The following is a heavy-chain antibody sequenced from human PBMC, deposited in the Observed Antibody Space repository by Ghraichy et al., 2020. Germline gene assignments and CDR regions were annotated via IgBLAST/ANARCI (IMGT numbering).Heavy chain of an antibody. J-gene: IGHJ4*02. CDR3: ARGSITIFGASTNNFDY. V-gene: IGHV1-18*01. CDR1: GYTFTSYG. CDR2: ISAYNGNT. D-gene: IGHD3-3*01. Sequence: ASVKVSCKASGYTFTSYGISWVRQAPGQGLEWMGWISAYNGNTNYAQKLQGRVTMTTDTSTSTAYMELRSLRSDDTAVYYCARGSITIFGASTNNFDYWGQGTLVTVSS.